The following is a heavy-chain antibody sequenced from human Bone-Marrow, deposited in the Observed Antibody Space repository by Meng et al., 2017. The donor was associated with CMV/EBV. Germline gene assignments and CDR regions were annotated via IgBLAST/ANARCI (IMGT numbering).Heavy chain of an antibody. V-gene: IGHV1-2*02. Sequence: ASVKVSCTASGYTFTGYYMHWVRQAPGQGLEWMGWINPNRGGTNYAQKFQGRVTMTRDPSISTAYMELSRLRTDDTAVSYCARDFTDMVVVPDAMGGYYPWGQGTLVTVSS. CDR1: GYTFTGYY. D-gene: IGHD2-2*01. CDR2: INPNRGGT. CDR3: ARDFTDMVVVPDAMGGYYP. J-gene: IGHJ5*02.